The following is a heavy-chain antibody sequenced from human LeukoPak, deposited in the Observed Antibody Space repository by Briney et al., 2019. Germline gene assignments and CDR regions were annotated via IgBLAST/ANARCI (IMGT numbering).Heavy chain of an antibody. V-gene: IGHV1-8*03. CDR1: GYTFTIYG. D-gene: IGHD6-19*01. CDR2: MNPNSGNT. J-gene: IGHJ6*03. CDR3: ARRAVAYYYYYYMDV. Sequence: ASVKVSYKASGYTFTIYGISWVRQAPGQGREWMGWMNPNSGNTGYAQKFQGRVTITRNTSISTAYMELSSLRSEDTAVYYCARRAVAYYYYYYMDVWGKGTTVTVSS.